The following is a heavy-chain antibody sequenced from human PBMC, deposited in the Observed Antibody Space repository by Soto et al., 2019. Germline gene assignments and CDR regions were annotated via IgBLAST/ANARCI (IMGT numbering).Heavy chain of an antibody. CDR3: ARPANTVVDHFDL. V-gene: IGHV5-51*01. CDR2: IYSSDSDT. Sequence: PGESLKISCQVSGYTFPIYWIGWVRQMPGKGLEWMGIIYSSDSDTRYSPSFQGQVTISADQSINTAYLQGDSLKASDTAIYYCARPANTVVDHFDLWGQGTPVTVSS. D-gene: IGHD2-15*01. J-gene: IGHJ4*02. CDR1: GYTFPIYW.